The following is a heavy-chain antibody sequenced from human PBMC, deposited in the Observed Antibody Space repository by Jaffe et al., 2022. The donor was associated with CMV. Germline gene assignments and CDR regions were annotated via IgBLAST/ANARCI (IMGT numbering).Heavy chain of an antibody. CDR1: GFTFGDYA. CDR2: IRSKAYGGTT. D-gene: IGHD3-3*01. V-gene: IGHV3-49*04. CDR3: TRGVTIFGVGLGAIDAFDI. J-gene: IGHJ3*02. Sequence: EVQLVESGGGLVQPGRSLRLSCTASGFTFGDYAMSWVRQAPGKGLEWVGFIRSKAYGGTTEYAASVKGRFTISRDDSKSIAYLQMNSLKTEDTAVYYCTRGVTIFGVGLGAIDAFDIWGQGTMVTVSS.